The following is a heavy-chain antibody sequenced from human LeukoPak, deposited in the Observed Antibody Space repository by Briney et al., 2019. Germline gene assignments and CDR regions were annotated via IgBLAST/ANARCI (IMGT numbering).Heavy chain of an antibody. V-gene: IGHV6-1*01. Sequence: SQTLSLTCAISGDSVSSNSAAWNWIRQSPSRGLEWLGRTYYRSKWYNDYAVSVKSRITINPDTSKNQFSLQLNSVAPEDTAVYYCARDKYSSSWYSVAAFDIWGQGTMVTVSS. D-gene: IGHD6-13*01. CDR2: TYYRSKWYN. CDR1: GDSVSSNSAA. CDR3: ARDKYSSSWYSVAAFDI. J-gene: IGHJ3*02.